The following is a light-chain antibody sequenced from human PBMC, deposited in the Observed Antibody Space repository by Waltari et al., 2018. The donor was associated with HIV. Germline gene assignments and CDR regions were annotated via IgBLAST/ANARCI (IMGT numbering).Light chain of an antibody. CDR2: KDN. J-gene: IGLJ1*01. CDR3: QSADSTGSYPDV. Sequence: SYELTQPPSVSVSPGQTARITCSGGALPNKYAYWYQQKPGQAPLLVIYKDNERPSGIPERFSGSSSGTTVTLTISGVHTEDEADYYCQSADSTGSYPDVFGTGTKVTVL. CDR1: ALPNKY. V-gene: IGLV3-25*03.